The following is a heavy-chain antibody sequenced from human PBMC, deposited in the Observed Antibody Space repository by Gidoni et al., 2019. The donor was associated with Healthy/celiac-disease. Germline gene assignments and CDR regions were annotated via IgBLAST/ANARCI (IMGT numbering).Heavy chain of an antibody. CDR1: GGSISSSSYY. Sequence: QLQLQESGPGLVKPSETLSLTCTVSGGSISSSSYYWGWIRQPPGKGLEWIGSIYYSGSTYYNPSLKSRVTISVDTSKNQFSLKLSSVTAADTAVYYCAGNSGSYHFVVYWGQGTLVTVSS. V-gene: IGHV4-39*07. CDR3: AGNSGSYHFVVY. J-gene: IGHJ4*02. CDR2: IYYSGST. D-gene: IGHD1-26*01.